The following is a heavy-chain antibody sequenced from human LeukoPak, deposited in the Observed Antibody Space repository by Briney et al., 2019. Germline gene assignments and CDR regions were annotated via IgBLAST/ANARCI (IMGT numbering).Heavy chain of an antibody. Sequence: SETLSHTCTVSGGSFSSSSYYWAWIRQPPGKGLEWIGSIYYSGSTYHNPSLKSRVTISVDTSKNQFSLRLSSVTAADTAVYYCARHGRRRIGLTMIVVYYFDYWGQGTLVTVSS. CDR1: GGSFSSSSYY. CDR2: IYYSGST. V-gene: IGHV4-39*01. CDR3: ARHGRRRIGLTMIVVYYFDY. D-gene: IGHD3-22*01. J-gene: IGHJ4*02.